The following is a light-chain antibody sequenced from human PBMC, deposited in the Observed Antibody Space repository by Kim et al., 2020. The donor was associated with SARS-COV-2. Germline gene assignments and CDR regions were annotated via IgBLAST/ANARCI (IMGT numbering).Light chain of an antibody. CDR2: SAS. J-gene: IGKJ2*03. CDR3: RQSTDLGS. V-gene: IGKV3-15*01. Sequence: LSVSPGERATLSGRASQNIRSNLIWFQKKLGQAPRLLIYSASFRATGVPARFSGSGSGTEFTLTITDLQSEDFGVYYCRQSTDLGSFGQGTKLEI. CDR1: QNIRSN.